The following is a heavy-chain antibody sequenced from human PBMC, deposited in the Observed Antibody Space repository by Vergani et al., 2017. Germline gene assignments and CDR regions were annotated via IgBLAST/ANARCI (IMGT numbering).Heavy chain of an antibody. Sequence: EVQLVESGGGLVKPGGSLRLSCAASGFTFSSYSMNWDRQAPGKGLEWVSSISSSNTYIYYTDSVKGRFTISRDHAKNSLYLQMNSLRAEDTAVYYCARDNWYDYWGQGTLVTVSS. CDR1: GFTFSSYS. CDR3: ARDNWYDY. CDR2: ISSSNTYI. V-gene: IGHV3-21*01. J-gene: IGHJ5*01.